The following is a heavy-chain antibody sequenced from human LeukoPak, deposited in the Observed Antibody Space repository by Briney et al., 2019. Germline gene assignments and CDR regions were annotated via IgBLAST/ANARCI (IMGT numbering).Heavy chain of an antibody. V-gene: IGHV1-2*06. CDR2: INPNSGGT. CDR1: GYTVTGYY. Sequence: ASVKVSCKASGYTVTGYYMHWVRQAPGQGLEWMGRINPNSGGTNYAQKFQGRVTMTRHTSISTAYMELSRLTSDDTAVYYCARPSGLYSGWYGNFDYWGQGTLVTVSS. D-gene: IGHD6-19*01. J-gene: IGHJ4*02. CDR3: ARPSGLYSGWYGNFDY.